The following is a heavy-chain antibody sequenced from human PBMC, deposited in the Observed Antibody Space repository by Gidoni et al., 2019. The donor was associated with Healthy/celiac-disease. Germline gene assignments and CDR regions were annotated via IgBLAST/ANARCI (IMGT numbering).Heavy chain of an antibody. CDR3: ARGPPIFGVVRDLYYYYYGMDV. CDR2: ISSSGSTI. D-gene: IGHD3-3*01. Sequence: EVQLVESGGGLVQPGGSLRLSCAASGFTLSGYELNWVRQAPGKGLEWVSYISSSGSTIYYADSVKGRFTISRDNAKNSLYLQMNSLRAEDTAVYYCARGPPIFGVVRDLYYYYYGMDVWGQGTTVTVSS. J-gene: IGHJ6*02. V-gene: IGHV3-48*03. CDR1: GFTLSGYE.